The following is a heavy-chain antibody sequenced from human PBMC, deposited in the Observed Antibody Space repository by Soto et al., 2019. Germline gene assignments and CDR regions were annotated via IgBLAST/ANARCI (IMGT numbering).Heavy chain of an antibody. CDR1: GYTFTSYG. CDR3: PREAVSGSTGFDY. D-gene: IGHD6-19*01. CDR2: VNAYNGNT. V-gene: IGHV1-18*01. Sequence: QVQLVQSGAEVKKPGASVKVSCKASGYTFTSYGITWGRQAPGQGLEWMGWVNAYNGNTNYAQKFQGRVTVTTDPSTSAAYMELRSLRSDDTAVYYCPREAVSGSTGFDYWGQGTLVTVSS. J-gene: IGHJ4*02.